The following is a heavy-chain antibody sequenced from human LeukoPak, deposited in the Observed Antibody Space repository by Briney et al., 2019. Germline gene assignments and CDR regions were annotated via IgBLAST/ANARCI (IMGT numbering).Heavy chain of an antibody. CDR1: GFTFSSYG. CDR2: IWYDGSNK. J-gene: IGHJ4*02. D-gene: IGHD4-17*01. V-gene: IGHV3-33*01. Sequence: QPGGSLRLSCAASGFTFSSYGMHWVRQAPGKGLEWVAVIWYDGSNKYYADSVKGRFTISRDNSKNTLYLQMNSLRAEDTAVYYCAIFAVTKGYFDYWGQGTLVTVSS. CDR3: AIFAVTKGYFDY.